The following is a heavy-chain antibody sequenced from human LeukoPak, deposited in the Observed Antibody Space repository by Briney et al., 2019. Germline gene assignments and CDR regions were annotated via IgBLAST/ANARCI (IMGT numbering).Heavy chain of an antibody. Sequence: PGGSLRLSCGASGFTFSNAWMTWVRQAPGKGLEWVSAISASGGTTYYADSVKGRFTISRANSKNTLYLQMNSLRADDTAVYYCARDHRIAVAVPGDYWGQGTLVTVSS. V-gene: IGHV3-23*01. J-gene: IGHJ4*02. CDR1: GFTFSNAW. CDR2: ISASGGTT. D-gene: IGHD6-19*01. CDR3: ARDHRIAVAVPGDY.